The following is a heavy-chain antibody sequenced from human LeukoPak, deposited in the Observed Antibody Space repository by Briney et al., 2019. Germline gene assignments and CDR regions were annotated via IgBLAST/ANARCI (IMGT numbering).Heavy chain of an antibody. CDR3: ARDANCSGGSCYDRWFDP. V-gene: IGHV1-69*04. D-gene: IGHD2-15*01. CDR2: IILIIGIA. Sequence: SVKVSCKASGGTFSSYTISWVRQAPGQGLEWMGRIILIIGIANYAQKFQRRVTITADKSTSTAYMELSGLTSEDTAVDYCARDANCSGGSCYDRWFDPWGQGTLVTVSS. CDR1: GGTFSSYT. J-gene: IGHJ5*02.